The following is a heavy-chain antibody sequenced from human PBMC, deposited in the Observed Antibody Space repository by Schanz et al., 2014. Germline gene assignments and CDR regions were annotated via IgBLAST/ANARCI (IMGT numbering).Heavy chain of an antibody. V-gene: IGHV3-7*01. D-gene: IGHD3-3*01. J-gene: IGHJ3*02. CDR2: IKHDGSEK. CDR1: GFTFSNFG. CDR3: ARVGGTYYDFWSGVPPTVMHDGFDI. Sequence: EVQLVESGGGVVQPGRSLRLSCAASGFTFSNFGLHWVRQAPGKGLNWVANIKHDGSEKYYVDSVKGRFTISRDNAKNSMYLEMNSLRAEDTAVFYCARVGGTYYDFWSGVPPTVMHDGFDIWGQGTMVTVS.